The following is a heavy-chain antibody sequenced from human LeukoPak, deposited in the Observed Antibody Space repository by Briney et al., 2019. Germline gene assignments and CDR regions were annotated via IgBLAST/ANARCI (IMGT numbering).Heavy chain of an antibody. D-gene: IGHD6-19*01. CDR3: ARAVRYASGWSTPES. CDR1: GGSISDHY. V-gene: IGHV4-4*07. CDR2: IYRSGSA. J-gene: IGHJ5*02. Sequence: SETLFLTCTVSGGSISDHYWSCIRHPSGKGLEWIGRIYRSGSANYSPSLKSRVPMSVDTPNNYFSLNLTSVTAADTALYFCARAVRYASGWSTPESWGQGILVTVSS.